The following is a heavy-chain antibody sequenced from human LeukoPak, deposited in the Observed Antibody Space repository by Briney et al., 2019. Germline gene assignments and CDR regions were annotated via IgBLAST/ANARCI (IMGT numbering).Heavy chain of an antibody. CDR2: IYNTGST. CDR1: GTSISTYY. J-gene: IGHJ2*01. CDR3: ARVKGGQYYYYDL. V-gene: IGHV4-4*07. D-gene: IGHD2/OR15-2a*01. Sequence: SETLSLTCTVSGTSISTYYWSWIRQPAGKGLEWIGRIYNTGSTNYNPSLKSRVTMSVDTSKNEFSLKLSSVTAADTAVYHCARVKGGQYYYYDLWGRGTLVTVSS.